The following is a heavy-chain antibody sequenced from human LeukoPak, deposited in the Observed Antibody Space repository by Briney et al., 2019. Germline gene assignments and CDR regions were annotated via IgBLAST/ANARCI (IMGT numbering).Heavy chain of an antibody. CDR3: ARDLPHDYGDYYYYYGMDV. CDR1: GFTFSSYA. J-gene: IGHJ6*02. Sequence: QPGRSLRLSCAASGFTFSSYAMHWVRQAPGKGLEWVAVISYDGSNKYYADSVKGRFTISRDNSKNTLYLQMNSLRAEDTAVYYCARDLPHDYGDYYYYYGMDVWGQGTTVTGSS. V-gene: IGHV3-30*04. D-gene: IGHD4-17*01. CDR2: ISYDGSNK.